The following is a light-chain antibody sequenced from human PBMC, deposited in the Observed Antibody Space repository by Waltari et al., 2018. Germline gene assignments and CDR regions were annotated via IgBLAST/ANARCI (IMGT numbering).Light chain of an antibody. CDR3: QSYDNSLSGPYV. J-gene: IGLJ1*01. V-gene: IGLV1-40*01. Sequence: QSVLTPPPSVSGAPGQTIHISCTATRSNIGAAFGVHWSQQLPGRGPKLLIYASKNRPSGVPDRFSGSLSATSASLTITGLQIEDEADYHCQSYDNSLSGPYVCGSGTKV. CDR2: ASK. CDR1: RSNIGAAFG.